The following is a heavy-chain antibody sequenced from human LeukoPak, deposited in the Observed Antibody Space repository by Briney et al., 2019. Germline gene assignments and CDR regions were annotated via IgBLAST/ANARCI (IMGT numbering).Heavy chain of an antibody. J-gene: IGHJ3*02. V-gene: IGHV3-7*01. D-gene: IGHD3-22*01. Sequence: GGSLRLSCAASGFTFSSYWMSWVRQAPGKGLEWVANIKQDGSEKYYVDSVKGRFTISRDNAKNSLYLQMNSLRAEDTAVYYCARDLWDYYDSSGYYYLIHAFDIWGQGTMVTVSS. CDR2: IKQDGSEK. CDR1: GFTFSSYW. CDR3: ARDLWDYYDSSGYYYLIHAFDI.